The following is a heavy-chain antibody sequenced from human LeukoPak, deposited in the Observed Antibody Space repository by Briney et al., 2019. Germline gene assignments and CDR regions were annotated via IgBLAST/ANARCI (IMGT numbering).Heavy chain of an antibody. Sequence: ASVKVSCKASGYTFTGYYMHWVRQAPGQGLEWMGWINPNSGGTNYAQKFQGRVTMARDTSISTAYMELSRLRSDDTAVYCCARGGDSGYDFLGYYYYGMDVWGQGTTVTVSS. J-gene: IGHJ6*02. CDR2: INPNSGGT. V-gene: IGHV1-2*02. CDR3: ARGGDSGYDFLGYYYYGMDV. D-gene: IGHD5-12*01. CDR1: GYTFTGYY.